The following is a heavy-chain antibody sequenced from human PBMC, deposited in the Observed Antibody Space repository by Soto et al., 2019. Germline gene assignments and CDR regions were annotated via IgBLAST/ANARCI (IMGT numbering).Heavy chain of an antibody. D-gene: IGHD5-12*01. J-gene: IGHJ4*02. Sequence: EVQMLESGGGLVQPGGSLRLSCAVSEFTLTNNGMTWARQAPGKGLEWVSDITGSGRTYYADSVKGRFTISKDSSKNTLYLEMNSLRVEDTAVYYCSGHGAGSVWGQGTLVTVAS. CDR2: ITGSGRT. CDR1: EFTLTNNG. CDR3: SGHGAGSV. V-gene: IGHV3-23*01.